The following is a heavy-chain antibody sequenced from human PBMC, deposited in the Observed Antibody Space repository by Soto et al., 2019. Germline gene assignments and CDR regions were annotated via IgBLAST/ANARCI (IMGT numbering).Heavy chain of an antibody. J-gene: IGHJ4*02. Sequence: SETLSLTCTVSGGSMSSYYWTWLRQSPGRGLEWIGYISYSGSTYYNPSLTSRVTISADTSKNQFSLRMNSMIAADTAVYYCARADPDASVGYWGQGTLVTVSS. D-gene: IGHD2-15*01. V-gene: IGHV4-59*01. CDR1: GGSMSSYY. CDR3: ARADPDASVGY. CDR2: ISYSGST.